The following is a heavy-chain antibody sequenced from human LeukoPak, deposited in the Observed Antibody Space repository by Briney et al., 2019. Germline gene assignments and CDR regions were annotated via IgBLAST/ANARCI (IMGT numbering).Heavy chain of an antibody. J-gene: IGHJ6*02. Sequence: GGSLRLSCAASGFTVSSNYMSWVRQPPGKGLEWVSVIYSGGSTYYADSVKGRFTISRDNSKNTLYLQMNSLRAEDTAVYYCARDRTGTRPYYYYGMDVWGQGTTVTVSS. CDR3: ARDRTGTRPYYYYGMDV. V-gene: IGHV3-66*01. D-gene: IGHD1-1*01. CDR1: GFTVSSNY. CDR2: IYSGGST.